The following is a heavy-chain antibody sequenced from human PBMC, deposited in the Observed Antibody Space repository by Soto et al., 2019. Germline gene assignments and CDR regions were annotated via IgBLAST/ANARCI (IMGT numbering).Heavy chain of an antibody. D-gene: IGHD3-16*02. CDR2: ISGSGGST. Sequence: PGGSLRLSCAASGFTFSSYAMSWVRQAPGKGLEWVSAISGSGGSTYYADSVKGRFTISRDNSKNTLYLQMNSLRAEDTAVYYCATLPPYDYMGGSYRSLYYYMDVWGKGTTVTVSS. CDR3: ATLPPYDYMGGSYRSLYYYMDV. V-gene: IGHV3-23*01. J-gene: IGHJ6*03. CDR1: GFTFSSYA.